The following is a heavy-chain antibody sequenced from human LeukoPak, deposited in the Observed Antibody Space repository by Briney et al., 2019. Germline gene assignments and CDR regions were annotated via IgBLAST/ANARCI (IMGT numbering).Heavy chain of an antibody. CDR1: GLTLSTYA. CDR3: VKFRGIQHYNYHMAV. V-gene: IGHV3-23*01. CDR2: LTVSGGNT. D-gene: IGHD3-10*01. Sequence: GGSLILSCEAAGLTLSTYAMSGVRQAPGKGLEWVSGLTVSGGNTYYADSVKSRFTISRDNSKITLSLQMNSLRAEDAAVYYCVKFRGIQHYNYHMAVWGKGTTVTVSS. J-gene: IGHJ6*03.